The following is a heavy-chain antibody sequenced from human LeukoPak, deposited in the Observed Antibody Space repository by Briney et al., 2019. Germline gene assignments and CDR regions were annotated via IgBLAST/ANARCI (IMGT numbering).Heavy chain of an antibody. D-gene: IGHD1-26*01. CDR2: ISSSSSYI. V-gene: IGHV3-21*01. J-gene: IGHJ4*02. Sequence: PGGSLRLSCAASGFTFSSYSMNWVRQAPGKGLEWVSSISSSSSYIYYADSVKGRFTISRDNAKNSLYLQINSLRAEDTAVYYCARAGSGSRGAFDYWGQGTLVTVSS. CDR3: ARAGSGSRGAFDY. CDR1: GFTFSSYS.